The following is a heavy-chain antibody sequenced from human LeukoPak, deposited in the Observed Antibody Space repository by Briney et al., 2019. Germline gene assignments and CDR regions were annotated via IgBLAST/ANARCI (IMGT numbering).Heavy chain of an antibody. CDR1: SFTVCNLG. CDR2: VNRDGSET. V-gene: IGHV3-7*03. J-gene: IGHJ6*02. Sequence: GGSLRLSCAASSFTVCNLGVMWLRQVPGGGPEWVANVNRDGSETYYLDSVKGRFTISKDNAKNSLYLQMNSLRAEDTALYHCARNNGMDVWGQGTTVIVSS. CDR3: ARNNGMDV.